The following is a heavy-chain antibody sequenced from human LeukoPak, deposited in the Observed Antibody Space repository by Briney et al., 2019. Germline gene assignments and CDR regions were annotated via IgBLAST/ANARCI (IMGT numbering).Heavy chain of an antibody. D-gene: IGHD6-19*01. CDR3: ARSVGGWYYFDY. CDR2: IYYSGST. J-gene: IGHJ4*02. CDR1: GGSISSYY. Sequence: SETLSLTCTVSGGSISSYYWSWIRQPPGKGLEWIGYIYYSGSTNYNPSLKSRVAISVDTSKNQFSLKLSSVTAADTAVYYCARSVGGWYYFDYWGQGTLVTVSS. V-gene: IGHV4-59*01.